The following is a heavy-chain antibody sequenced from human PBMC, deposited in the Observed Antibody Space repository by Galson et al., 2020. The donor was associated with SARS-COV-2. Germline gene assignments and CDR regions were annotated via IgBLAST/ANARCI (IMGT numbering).Heavy chain of an antibody. CDR3: ARDLDFWSGYYGMDV. V-gene: IGHV3-48*03. Sequence: GESLKISCAASGFTFSSYEMNWVRQAPGKGLEWVSYISSSGSTIYYADSVKGRFTISRDNAKNSLYLQMNSLRAEDTAVYYCARDLDFWSGYYGMDVWGKGTTVTVSS. J-gene: IGHJ6*04. D-gene: IGHD3-3*01. CDR1: GFTFSSYE. CDR2: ISSSGSTI.